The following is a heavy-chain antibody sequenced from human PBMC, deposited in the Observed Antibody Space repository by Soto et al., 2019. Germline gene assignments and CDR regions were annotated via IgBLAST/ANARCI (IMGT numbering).Heavy chain of an antibody. V-gene: IGHV4-30-2*01. Sequence: WIRQPPGKGLEWIGYIYHSGSTYYNPSLKSRVTISVDRSKIQFSLKLSSVTAADTAVYYCARTQQPYAFDIWGQGTMVTVSS. CDR2: IYHSGST. D-gene: IGHD6-13*01. J-gene: IGHJ3*02. CDR3: ARTQQPYAFDI.